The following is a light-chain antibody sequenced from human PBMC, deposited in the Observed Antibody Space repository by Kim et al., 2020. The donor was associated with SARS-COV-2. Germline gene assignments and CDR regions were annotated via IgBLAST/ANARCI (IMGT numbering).Light chain of an antibody. CDR3: NSRDSSGTHAV. CDR1: SLRSYY. J-gene: IGLJ7*01. CDR2: GKN. V-gene: IGLV3-19*01. Sequence: SSELTQDPAVSVALGQTVRITCQGDSLRSYYASWYQQKPGQAPVLVIYGKNNRPSGIPDRFSGSSSGNTASLPITGAQAEAEADYYCNSRDSSGTHAVFG.